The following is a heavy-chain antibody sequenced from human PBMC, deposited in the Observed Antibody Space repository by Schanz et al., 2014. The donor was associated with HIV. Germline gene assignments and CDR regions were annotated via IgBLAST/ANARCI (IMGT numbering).Heavy chain of an antibody. D-gene: IGHD6-6*01. V-gene: IGHV3-NL1*01. CDR1: GFTFSSHG. Sequence: QVQLVESGGGVVQPGRSLRLSCAASGFTFSSHGMHWVRQAPGKGLEWVSAISGSSITYSADSVKGRFTISRDNSKKTLYLQMNSLRAGDTAVYYCASTEFPYSSSSDYYYGMDVWGQGTTVTVSS. J-gene: IGHJ6*02. CDR2: ISGSSIT. CDR3: ASTEFPYSSSSDYYYGMDV.